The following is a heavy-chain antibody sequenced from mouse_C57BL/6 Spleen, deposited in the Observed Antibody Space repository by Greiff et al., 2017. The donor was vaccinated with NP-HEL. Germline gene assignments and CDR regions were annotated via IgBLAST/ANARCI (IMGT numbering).Heavy chain of an antibody. V-gene: IGHV1-55*01. CDR1: GYTFTSYW. CDR3: ASPSTCDGSLPFAY. D-gene: IGHD2-3*01. J-gene: IGHJ3*01. CDR2: IYPGSGST. Sequence: VQLQQPGAELVKPGASVKLSCKASGYTFTSYWITWVQQRPGQGLEWIGDIYPGSGSTNYNEKFKSKATLTVDTSSSTAYMQLSSLTSEDSAVYYCASPSTCDGSLPFAYWGQGTLVTVSA.